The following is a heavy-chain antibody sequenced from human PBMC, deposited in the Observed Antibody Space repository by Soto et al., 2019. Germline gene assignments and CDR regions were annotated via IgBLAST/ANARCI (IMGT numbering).Heavy chain of an antibody. J-gene: IGHJ4*02. CDR3: AKLGSSSWSPHYYFDY. CDR1: GFTFYNYA. V-gene: IGHV3-23*01. CDR2: ITGSGSDT. Sequence: GGSLRLSCAASGFTFYNYAMGWVRQTPGKGLEWVSAITGSGSDTYYVDSVKGRFTISRDNSENTLYLQMNSLRAEDTAIYYCAKLGSSSWSPHYYFDYWGQGTLVTVSS. D-gene: IGHD2-2*01.